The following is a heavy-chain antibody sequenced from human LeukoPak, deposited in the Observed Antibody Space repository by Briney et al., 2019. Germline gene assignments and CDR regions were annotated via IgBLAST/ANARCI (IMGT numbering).Heavy chain of an antibody. V-gene: IGHV1-2*02. CDR2: INPNSGGT. CDR3: ARDDQVHENWFDP. J-gene: IGHJ5*02. Sequence: ASVKVSCKASGYTFTGYYMHWVRQAPGQGLEWMGWINPNSGGTNYAQKFQGRVTMTRDTSISTAYMELSRLRSDDTAVYYCARDDQVHENWFDPWGQGTLVTVSS. D-gene: IGHD3-10*01. CDR1: GYTFTGYY.